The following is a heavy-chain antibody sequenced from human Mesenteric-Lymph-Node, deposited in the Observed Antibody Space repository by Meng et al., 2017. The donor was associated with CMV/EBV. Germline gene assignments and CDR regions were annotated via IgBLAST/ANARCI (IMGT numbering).Heavy chain of an antibody. CDR2: IFHSGST. J-gene: IGHJ4*02. Sequence: SETLSLTCTVSGYSISSSHYWGWIRQPPGKGLEWIGSIFHSGSTYYNPSLKSRVTISVDTSKNQFSLKLSSVTAADTAVYYCARGDKPKNFDYWGQGTLVTVS. CDR3: ARGDKPKNFDY. CDR1: GYSISSSHY. V-gene: IGHV4-38-2*02.